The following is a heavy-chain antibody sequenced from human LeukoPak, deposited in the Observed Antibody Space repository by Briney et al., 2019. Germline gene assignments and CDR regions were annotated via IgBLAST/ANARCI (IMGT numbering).Heavy chain of an antibody. J-gene: IGHJ4*02. D-gene: IGHD6-13*01. CDR1: GGSFSGYY. V-gene: IGHV4-34*01. Sequence: PSETLSLTCAVYGGSFSGYYWSWIRQPPGKGLEWIGEINRSGSTNYNPSLKSRVTISVDTSKNQFSLKLSSVTAADTAVYYCARRSSSWYRYFDYWGQGTLVTVSS. CDR2: INRSGST. CDR3: ARRSSSWYRYFDY.